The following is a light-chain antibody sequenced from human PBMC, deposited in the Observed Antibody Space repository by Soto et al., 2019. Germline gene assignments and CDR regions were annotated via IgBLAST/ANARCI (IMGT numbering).Light chain of an antibody. Sequence: QLVLTQSPSASASLGASVKLTCTLSSGHSSYAIAWHQQQPEKGPRYLMKLNSDGSHSKGDGIPDRFSGSSSGAERYLTISSLQPEDEAHYYCQTWGTGIWVFGGGTKLTVL. CDR2: LNSDGSH. CDR3: QTWGTGIWV. V-gene: IGLV4-69*01. J-gene: IGLJ3*02. CDR1: SGHSSYA.